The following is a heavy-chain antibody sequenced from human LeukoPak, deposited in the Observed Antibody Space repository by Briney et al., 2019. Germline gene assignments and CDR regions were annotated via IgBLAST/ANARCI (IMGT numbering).Heavy chain of an antibody. CDR2: IYSGGST. J-gene: IGHJ4*02. V-gene: IGHV3-66*02. CDR1: GFTVSSNY. CDR3: ARMRWLDY. Sequence: AGGSLRLSCAASGFTVSSNYMSWVRQATGKGLEWVSVIYSGGSTYYADSVKGRFTISRDNSKNTLYLQMNSLRAEDTAVYYCARMRWLDYWGQGTLVTVSS. D-gene: IGHD5-24*01.